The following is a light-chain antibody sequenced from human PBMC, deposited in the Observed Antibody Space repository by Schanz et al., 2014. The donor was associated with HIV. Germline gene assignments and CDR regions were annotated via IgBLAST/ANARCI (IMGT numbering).Light chain of an antibody. CDR1: QSVSNN. CDR3: QQYNNWPSA. V-gene: IGKV3-15*01. CDR2: SAS. J-gene: IGKJ5*01. Sequence: TVMTQSPVTLSVSPGERATLSCTASQSVSNNLAWYQQKLGQAPRLLIYSASTRVTGVPARFSGSGSGTEFTLTISSLQSEDFAVYYCQQYNNWPSAFGPGTRLEIK.